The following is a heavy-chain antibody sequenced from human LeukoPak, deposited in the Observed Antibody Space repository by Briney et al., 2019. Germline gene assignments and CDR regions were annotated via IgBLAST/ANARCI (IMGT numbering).Heavy chain of an antibody. J-gene: IGHJ4*02. D-gene: IGHD5-12*01. CDR2: IYYSGST. Sequence: SETLSLTCTVSGGSISNYYWSWIRLPPGKGLEWIGYIYYSGSTNYNPSVKSRVTMSVETSKNQFSLRLSSVTAADTAVYYCARSGPVYEWLVDHWGQGTLVTVSS. CDR1: GGSISNYY. V-gene: IGHV4-59*08. CDR3: ARSGPVYEWLVDH.